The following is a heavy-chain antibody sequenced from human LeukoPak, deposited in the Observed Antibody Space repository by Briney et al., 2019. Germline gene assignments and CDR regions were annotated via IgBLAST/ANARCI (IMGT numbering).Heavy chain of an antibody. CDR2: IYTSGST. Sequence: PSETLSLTCTVSGGPISSYYWSWIRQPAGKGLEWIGRIYTSGSTNYNPSLKSRVTISVDKSKNQFSLKLSSVTAADTAVYYCARALKVGATMGYFDYWGQGTLVTVSS. D-gene: IGHD1-26*01. J-gene: IGHJ4*02. CDR3: ARALKVGATMGYFDY. CDR1: GGPISSYY. V-gene: IGHV4-4*07.